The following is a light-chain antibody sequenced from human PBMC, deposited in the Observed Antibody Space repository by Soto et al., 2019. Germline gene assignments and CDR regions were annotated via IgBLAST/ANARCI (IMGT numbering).Light chain of an antibody. V-gene: IGKV1-5*01. CDR1: QSISTW. Sequence: DIQMTQSPSTLPASVGDRVSITCRASQSISTWLAWYQQKPGKAPKLLIYDASTLEGGVPSRFSGSGSGTQFTLTVSSLQPDDFATYYCQQYNSYSTWTFGQGTKVEIK. J-gene: IGKJ1*01. CDR2: DAS. CDR3: QQYNSYSTWT.